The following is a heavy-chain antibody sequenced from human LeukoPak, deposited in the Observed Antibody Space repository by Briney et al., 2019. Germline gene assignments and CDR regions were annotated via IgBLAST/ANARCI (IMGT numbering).Heavy chain of an antibody. D-gene: IGHD3-3*01. V-gene: IGHV1-46*01. CDR3: ARDPYYVFWSHGVFDI. J-gene: IGHJ3*02. CDR2: IYPSGGGT. CDR1: GYTFTSYY. Sequence: ASVKVSCKASGYTFTSYYMHWVRQAPGQGLEWMGIIYPSGGGTSYAQKFQGRVTMTRDMSTSTVYMELSSLRSEDTAVYYCARDPYYVFWSHGVFDIGGQGTMVTVSS.